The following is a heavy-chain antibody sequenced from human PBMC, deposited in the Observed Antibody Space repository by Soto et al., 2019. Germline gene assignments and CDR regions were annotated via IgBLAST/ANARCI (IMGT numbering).Heavy chain of an antibody. CDR3: VRGGGGGLFDP. CDR2: ISPGSRYP. Sequence: AGSLRLSCAGSGFTFGDSYMSWIRQAPGKGLEWLSYISPGSRYPAYADSVKGRFTISRDNAKRSLYLQMMSLTAEDTAIYYCVRGGGGGLFDPWGQGTMVTVSS. J-gene: IGHJ5*02. D-gene: IGHD2-15*01. CDR1: GFTFGDSY. V-gene: IGHV3-11*06.